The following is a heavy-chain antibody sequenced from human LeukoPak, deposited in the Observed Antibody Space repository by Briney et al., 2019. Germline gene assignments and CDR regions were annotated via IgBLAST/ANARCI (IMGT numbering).Heavy chain of an antibody. CDR1: GYTFTSYY. CDR3: ARDRKQQLVRGYYFDY. J-gene: IGHJ4*02. D-gene: IGHD6-13*01. CDR2: INPSGGST. V-gene: IGHV1-46*01. Sequence: ASVKVSCKASGYTFTSYYMHWARQTPGQGLEWMGIINPSGGSTSYAQKFQGRVTMTRDTSTSTVYMELSSLRSEDTAVYYCARDRKQQLVRGYYFDYWGQGTLVTVSS.